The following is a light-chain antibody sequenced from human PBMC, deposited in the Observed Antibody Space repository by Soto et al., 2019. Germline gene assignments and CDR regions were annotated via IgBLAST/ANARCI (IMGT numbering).Light chain of an antibody. J-gene: IGKJ2*02. V-gene: IGKV3-20*01. CDR3: HQYAFSPRT. CDR2: NAS. CDR1: QSVGNNY. Sequence: EIVLTQSPGTLSLSPGERATLSCRASQSVGNNYLAWFQQKPGQTPRLVIYNASTRATGIPDRFSGSGSGTDFTLTISRLEPEDFAVYYCHQYAFSPRTFGQGTKVDIK.